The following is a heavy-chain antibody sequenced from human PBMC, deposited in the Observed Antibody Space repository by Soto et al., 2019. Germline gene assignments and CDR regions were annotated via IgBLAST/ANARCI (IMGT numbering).Heavy chain of an antibody. V-gene: IGHV3-30-3*01. CDR3: ASLPSSVTDFRRPNWFDP. CDR1: GFTFSSYA. D-gene: IGHD3-3*01. CDR2: ISYDGSNK. J-gene: IGHJ5*02. Sequence: GGSLRLSCAASGFTFSSYAMHWVRQAPGKGLEWVAVISYDGSNKYYADSVKGRFTISRDNSKNTLYLQMNSLRAEDTAVYYCASLPSSVTDFRRPNWFDPWGQGTLVTVSS.